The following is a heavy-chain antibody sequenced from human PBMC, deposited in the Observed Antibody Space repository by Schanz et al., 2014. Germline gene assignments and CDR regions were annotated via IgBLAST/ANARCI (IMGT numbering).Heavy chain of an antibody. CDR2: ISGSGGST. D-gene: IGHD6-19*01. Sequence: EVHLLESGGGLIQPGGSLRLSCAASGFTFSSYAMSWVRQAPGKGLEWVSAISGSGGSTYYADSVKGRFTISRDNSKNTLYLQMNSLRAEDTAVYYCAASSGWHPSTDYWGQGTLVTVSS. CDR3: AASSGWHPSTDY. J-gene: IGHJ4*02. CDR1: GFTFSSYA. V-gene: IGHV3-23*01.